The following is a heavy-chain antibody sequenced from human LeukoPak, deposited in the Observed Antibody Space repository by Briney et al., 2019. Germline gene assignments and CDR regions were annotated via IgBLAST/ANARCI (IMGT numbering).Heavy chain of an antibody. Sequence: ASVKVSCKASGYTFTGYYMHWVRQAPGQGLEWMGWINPNSGGTNYAQKFQGRVTMTRDTSISTAYMELSRLRSDDTAVYYCARDSLSYSSSCYYYYYGMDVWGQGTTVTVSS. D-gene: IGHD6-13*01. V-gene: IGHV1-2*02. J-gene: IGHJ6*02. CDR2: INPNSGGT. CDR3: ARDSLSYSSSCYYYYYGMDV. CDR1: GYTFTGYY.